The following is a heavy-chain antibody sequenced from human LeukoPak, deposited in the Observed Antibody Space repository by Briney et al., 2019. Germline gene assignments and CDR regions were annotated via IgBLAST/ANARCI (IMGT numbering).Heavy chain of an antibody. J-gene: IGHJ4*02. CDR3: AREVIGSGFDY. V-gene: IGHV3-21*01. CDR1: GFTFSSYS. CDR2: ISSSSSYI. D-gene: IGHD2/OR15-2a*01. Sequence: PGGSLRLSCAASGFTFSSYSMNWVRQAPGKGLEWVSSISSSSSYIYYADSVKGRFTISRDNAKNSPYLQMNSLRAEDTAVYYCAREVIGSGFDYWGQGTLVTVSS.